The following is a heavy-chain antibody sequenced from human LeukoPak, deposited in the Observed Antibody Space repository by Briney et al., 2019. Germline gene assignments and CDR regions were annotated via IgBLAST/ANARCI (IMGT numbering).Heavy chain of an antibody. V-gene: IGHV3-30*18. CDR3: AKDQKNSGSYYFRDYYMDV. D-gene: IGHD1-26*01. CDR2: ISYDGSNK. CDR1: GFTFSSYG. J-gene: IGHJ6*03. Sequence: GGSLRLSCAASGFTFSSYGMHWVRQAPGKGLEWVAVISYDGSNKYYADSVKGRFTISRDNSKNTLYLQMDSLRAEDTAVYYCAKDQKNSGSYYFRDYYMDVWGKGTTVTVSS.